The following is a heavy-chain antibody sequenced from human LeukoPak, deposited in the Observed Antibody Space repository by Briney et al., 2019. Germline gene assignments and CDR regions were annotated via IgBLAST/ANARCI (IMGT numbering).Heavy chain of an antibody. CDR1: EFTFSNSG. V-gene: IGHV3-30*02. CDR2: LRYDGSNK. J-gene: IGHJ3*02. Sequence: QAGGSLRLSCAASEFTFSNSGMHWVRQAPGKGLEWVAFLRYDGSNKFYTDSVKGRFTISRDNSKNTLYLQMNSLRVEDAAVYYCAKDSIYGGWGNAFDIWGQGTMVTVSS. D-gene: IGHD3-16*01. CDR3: AKDSIYGGWGNAFDI.